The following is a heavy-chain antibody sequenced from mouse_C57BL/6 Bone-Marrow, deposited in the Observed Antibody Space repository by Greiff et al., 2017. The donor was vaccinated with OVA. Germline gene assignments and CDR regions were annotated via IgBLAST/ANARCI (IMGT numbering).Heavy chain of an antibody. V-gene: IGHV10-1*01. Sequence: EVKVVESGGGLVQPKGSLKLSCAASGFSFNTYAMNWVRQAPGKGLEWVARIRSKSNNYATYYADSVKDRFTISRDDSESMLYLQMNNLKTEDTAMYYCVRRGVGSSYWYFDVWGTGTTVTVSS. J-gene: IGHJ1*03. CDR1: GFSFNTYA. CDR2: IRSKSNNYAT. CDR3: VRRGVGSSYWYFDV. D-gene: IGHD1-1*01.